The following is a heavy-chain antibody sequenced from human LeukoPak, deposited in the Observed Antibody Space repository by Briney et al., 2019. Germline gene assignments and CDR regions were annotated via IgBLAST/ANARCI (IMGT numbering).Heavy chain of an antibody. Sequence: GDSVKVSCKASGYTFTSYAMHWVRQAPGQRLEWMGWINAGNGNTKYSQKFQGRVTITRDTSASTAYMELSSLRSEDTAVYYCAREGTHSSSLEYYYYGMDVWGQGTTVTVSS. D-gene: IGHD6-6*01. CDR3: AREGTHSSSLEYYYYGMDV. J-gene: IGHJ6*02. V-gene: IGHV1-3*01. CDR2: INAGNGNT. CDR1: GYTFTSYA.